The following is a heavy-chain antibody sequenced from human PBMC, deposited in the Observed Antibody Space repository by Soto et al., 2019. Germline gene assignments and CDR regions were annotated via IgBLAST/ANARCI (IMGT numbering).Heavy chain of an antibody. CDR2: IYYSGST. D-gene: IGHD6-13*01. Sequence: QVQLQESGPGLVKPSQTLSLTCTVSGGSISSGGYYWSWIRQHPGKGLEWIGYIYYSGSTYYNPSLKSRVTISVDTSKNQFSLKLSSVTAADTAVYYCARVEQPLPGHDYGMDVWGQGTTVTVSS. CDR3: ARVEQPLPGHDYGMDV. J-gene: IGHJ6*02. CDR1: GGSISSGGYY. V-gene: IGHV4-31*03.